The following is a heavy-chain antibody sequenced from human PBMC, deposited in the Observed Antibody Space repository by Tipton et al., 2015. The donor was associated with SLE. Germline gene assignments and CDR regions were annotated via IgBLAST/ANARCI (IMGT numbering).Heavy chain of an antibody. D-gene: IGHD6-13*01. Sequence: TLSLTCAVYGGSFSGYYRSWIRQPPGKGLEWIGEINHSGSTNYNPSLKSRVTISVDTSKNQFSLKLSSVTAADTAVYYCARVAGIAAAGYFDYWGQGTLVTVSS. CDR1: GGSFSGYY. CDR2: INHSGST. CDR3: ARVAGIAAAGYFDY. J-gene: IGHJ4*02. V-gene: IGHV4-34*01.